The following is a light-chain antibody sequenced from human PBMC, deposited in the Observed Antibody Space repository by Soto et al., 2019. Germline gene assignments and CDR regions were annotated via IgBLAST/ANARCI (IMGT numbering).Light chain of an antibody. CDR3: QQYNNWPPLT. J-gene: IGKJ4*01. Sequence: EIVMTQSPGTLSVSPGESATLSCRASQSVRSNLAWYQQKPGQAPRLLIYGASTRATGIPARFSGSGSGTEFTLTISSLQSEDFAVYYCQQYNNWPPLTFGGGTKVEIK. CDR2: GAS. CDR1: QSVRSN. V-gene: IGKV3-15*01.